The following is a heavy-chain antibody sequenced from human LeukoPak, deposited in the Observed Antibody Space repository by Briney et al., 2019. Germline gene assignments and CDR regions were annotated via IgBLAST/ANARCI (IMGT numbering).Heavy chain of an antibody. J-gene: IGHJ4*02. Sequence: GGSLRLSCAASGFTFSSYSMNWVRQAPGKGLEWVSYISSSSSTIYYADSVKGRFTISRDNAKNSLYLQMNSLRAEDTAVYYCARAPLYDYVWGSYRTTFDYWGQGTLVTVSS. D-gene: IGHD3-16*02. CDR3: ARAPLYDYVWGSYRTTFDY. CDR2: ISSSSSTI. V-gene: IGHV3-48*01. CDR1: GFTFSSYS.